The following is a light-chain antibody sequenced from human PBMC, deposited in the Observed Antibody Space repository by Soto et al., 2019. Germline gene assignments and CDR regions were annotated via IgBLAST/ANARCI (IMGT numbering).Light chain of an antibody. CDR2: DVS. CDR3: SSYTTSNTRQIV. CDR1: SSDVGGYNY. Sequence: QSALTQPDSVSGSPGQSITISCTGTSSDVGGYNYVSWYQHHPGKAPKLMIFDVSNRPSGVSNRFSGSKSGNTASLTISGLQPEDEADYYGSSYTTSNTRQIVFGTGTKLTVL. V-gene: IGLV2-14*03. J-gene: IGLJ1*01.